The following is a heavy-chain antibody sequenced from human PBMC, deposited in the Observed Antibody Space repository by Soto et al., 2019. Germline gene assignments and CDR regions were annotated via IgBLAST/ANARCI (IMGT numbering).Heavy chain of an antibody. J-gene: IGHJ6*02. CDR3: ATGYCSSTSCYDLPYSYYYYYGMDV. V-gene: IGHV1-46*01. CDR2: INPSGGST. D-gene: IGHD2-2*01. CDR1: GYTFTSYY. Sequence: ASSEGSCKASGYTFTSYYMHWVRQAPGQGLEWMGIINPSGGSTSYAQKFQGRVTMTRDTSTSTVYMELSSLRSEDTAVYYCATGYCSSTSCYDLPYSYYYYYGMDVWGQGTTVTVSS.